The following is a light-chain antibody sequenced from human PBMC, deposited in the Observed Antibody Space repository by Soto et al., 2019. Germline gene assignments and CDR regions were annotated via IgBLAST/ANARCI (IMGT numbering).Light chain of an antibody. CDR1: QSISSW. CDR3: QKYNNYLGT. V-gene: IGKV1-5*03. CDR2: KAS. Sequence: DIQMTQSPSTLSASVGDRVTITCRASQSISSWLAWYQQKPGKAPKLLIYKASSLESGVPSRFSGSGSGTEFTLTISGLQPDDFATYYCQKYNNYLGTFGQGTKVEIK. J-gene: IGKJ1*01.